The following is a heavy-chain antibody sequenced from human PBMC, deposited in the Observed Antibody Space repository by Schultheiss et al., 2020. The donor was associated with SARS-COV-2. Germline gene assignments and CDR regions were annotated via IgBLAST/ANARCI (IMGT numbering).Heavy chain of an antibody. CDR2: IKSKTDGGTT. CDR1: GFTFSSYS. Sequence: GSLRLSCAASGFTFSSYSMNWVRQAPGKGLEWVGRIKSKTDGGTTDYAAPVKGRFTISRDDSKNTLYLQMNSLKTEDTAVYYCTTIFGNYYDSSGYYFDYWGQGTLVTVSS. V-gene: IGHV3-15*01. CDR3: TTIFGNYYDSSGYYFDY. J-gene: IGHJ4*02. D-gene: IGHD3-22*01.